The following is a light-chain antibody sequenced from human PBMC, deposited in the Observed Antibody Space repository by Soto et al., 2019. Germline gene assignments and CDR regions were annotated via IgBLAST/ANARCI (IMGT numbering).Light chain of an antibody. V-gene: IGLV2-14*01. Sequence: QSVLTQPASVSGSPGQSITISCTGTSSDIGGYDYVSWYQHHPGKAPKFIIYGVTNRPSGVSHRFSGSKSSNTASLTISGLQADDEPDYYCTSYTSSSTHVFGTGTKVTVL. J-gene: IGLJ1*01. CDR1: SSDIGGYDY. CDR2: GVT. CDR3: TSYTSSSTHV.